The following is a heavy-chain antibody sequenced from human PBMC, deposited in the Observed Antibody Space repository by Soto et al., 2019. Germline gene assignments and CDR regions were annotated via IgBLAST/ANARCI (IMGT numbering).Heavy chain of an antibody. Sequence: QVQLVQSGAEVKKPGSSVKVSCTASGGTFSSYAISWVRQAPGQGLEWMGGIIPIFGTANYAQKFQGRVTITADESTSPDYMELSSLRSEDTAVYYCARELVAMVPIWFDPWGQGTLVTVSS. CDR1: GGTFSSYA. CDR2: IIPIFGTA. J-gene: IGHJ5*02. V-gene: IGHV1-69*01. CDR3: ARELVAMVPIWFDP. D-gene: IGHD5-18*01.